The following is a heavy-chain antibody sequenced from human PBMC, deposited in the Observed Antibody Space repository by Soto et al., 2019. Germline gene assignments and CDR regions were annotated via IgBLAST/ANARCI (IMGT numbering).Heavy chain of an antibody. CDR2: ISYDGSNK. CDR3: ARDYYRFNSGYGFSMDV. D-gene: IGHD5-12*01. CDR1: GFPFSSYA. V-gene: IGHV3-30-3*01. Sequence: QVQLVESGGGVVQPGRYLRLSCAASGFPFSSYAMHWVRQAPGKGLEWVAVISYDGSNKYYSDSVKGRFTISRDNSKNTLYLQMNSLRAEDTAVYYCARDYYRFNSGYGFSMDVWGQGTTVTVSS. J-gene: IGHJ6*02.